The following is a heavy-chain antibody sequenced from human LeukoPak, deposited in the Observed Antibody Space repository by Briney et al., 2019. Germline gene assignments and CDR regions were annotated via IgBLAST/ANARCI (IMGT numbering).Heavy chain of an antibody. CDR1: GGSISSYY. Sequence: SETLSLTCTVSGGSISSYYWSWIRQPPGKGLEWIGYIYYSGSTNYNPSLKSRVTISVDTSKNQFSLKLTSVTAADTAVYYCARDSSGWYHWLDPWSQGTLVTVSS. CDR3: ARDSSGWYHWLDP. CDR2: IYYSGST. J-gene: IGHJ5*02. V-gene: IGHV4-59*01. D-gene: IGHD6-19*01.